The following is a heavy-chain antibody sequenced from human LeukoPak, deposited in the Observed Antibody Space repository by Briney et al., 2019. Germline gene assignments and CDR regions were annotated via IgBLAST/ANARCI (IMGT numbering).Heavy chain of an antibody. Sequence: ASVKVSCKASGYTFTGYYMHWVRQAPGQGLEWMGWINPNSGGTNYAQKFQGRVTMTRGTSISTAYMELSRLRSDDTAVYYCASPLYCSSTSCYGYYGMDVWGQGTTVTVSS. CDR2: INPNSGGT. CDR3: ASPLYCSSTSCYGYYGMDV. V-gene: IGHV1-2*02. D-gene: IGHD2-2*01. CDR1: GYTFTGYY. J-gene: IGHJ6*02.